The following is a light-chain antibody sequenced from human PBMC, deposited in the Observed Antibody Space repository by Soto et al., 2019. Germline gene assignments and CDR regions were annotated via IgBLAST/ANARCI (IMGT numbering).Light chain of an antibody. V-gene: IGKV1-9*01. CDR1: QGITTY. CDR2: AAS. Sequence: IQLTQSPSSLPASVGDRVTITCRDSQGITTYLAWYQQKPGKAPKLLIYAASALQSGVPSRFSGSGSGTDFTLTISSLQPEDFATYYCLQINSYPYTFGQGTKLEIK. J-gene: IGKJ2*01. CDR3: LQINSYPYT.